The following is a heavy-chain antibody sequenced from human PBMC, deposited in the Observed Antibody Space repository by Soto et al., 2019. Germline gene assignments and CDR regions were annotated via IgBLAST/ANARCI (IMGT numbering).Heavy chain of an antibody. CDR3: ARHVGSYWYFDL. J-gene: IGHJ2*01. CDR1: GFTVSTSY. CDR2: IYSDGNT. V-gene: IGHV3-66*04. Sequence: EVQLVESGGDLVQPGGSLRLSCAASGFTVSTSYMGWVRQAPGKGLEWVSSIYSDGNTYYADSVRGRFTIYTDNSKDTLYLQMNSLRVDDTAMYYCARHVGSYWYFDLWGLGTLVIVSS. D-gene: IGHD1-26*01.